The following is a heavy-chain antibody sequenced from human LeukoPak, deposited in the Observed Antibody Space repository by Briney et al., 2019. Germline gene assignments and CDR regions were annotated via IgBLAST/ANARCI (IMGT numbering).Heavy chain of an antibody. CDR1: GFTVSTNY. D-gene: IGHD6-19*01. CDR3: ARESAGGPDY. V-gene: IGHV3-53*05. Sequence: PGGSLRLSCAASGFTVSTNYMSWVRQAPGRGLEWVSVIYAGGTTYYADSVRGRFTISRDNSKNMLYLQMNSLRGEDTAIYYCARESAGGPDYWGQGTLVTVSS. J-gene: IGHJ4*02. CDR2: IYAGGTT.